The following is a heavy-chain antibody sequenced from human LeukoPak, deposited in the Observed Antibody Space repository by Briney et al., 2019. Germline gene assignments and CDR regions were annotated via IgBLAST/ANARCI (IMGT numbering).Heavy chain of an antibody. J-gene: IGHJ4*02. CDR1: GFTFSSYG. Sequence: PGRSLRLSCAASGFTFSSYGMHWVRQAPGKGLEWVAVISYDGSNKYYADSVKGRFTISRDNSKNTLYLQMNSLRAEDTAVYYCAKDVSSSWQHDYWGQGTLVTVSS. V-gene: IGHV3-30*18. CDR2: ISYDGSNK. CDR3: AKDVSSSWQHDY. D-gene: IGHD6-13*01.